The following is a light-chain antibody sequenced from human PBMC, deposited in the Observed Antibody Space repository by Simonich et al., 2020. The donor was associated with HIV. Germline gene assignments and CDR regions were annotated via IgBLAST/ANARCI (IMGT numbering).Light chain of an antibody. J-gene: IGLJ3*02. CDR3: CSYAGSFTWV. CDR2: DVT. CDR1: NSDVGGYSY. V-gene: IGLV2-11*01. Sequence: QSALTQPASVSGSPGQSITISCTGTNSDVGGYSYVSWYQQHPGKAPKLMIYDVTKWPSGVPDRFSGSKSGNTASLTISGLQAEDEADYYCCSYAGSFTWVFGGGTKLTVL.